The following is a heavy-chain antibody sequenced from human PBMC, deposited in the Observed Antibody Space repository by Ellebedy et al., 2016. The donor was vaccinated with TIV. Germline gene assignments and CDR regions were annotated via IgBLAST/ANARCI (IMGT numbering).Heavy chain of an antibody. J-gene: IGHJ4*02. CDR2: IKQDGGES. D-gene: IGHD6-19*01. Sequence: GESLKISCEASGFTFSNYWMSWVRQAPGKGPEWVANIKQDGGESYYVDSVKGRFTSSRDNAKNSLYLQMNSLTDEDTAVYYCARDQWLGRAYYFDSWGQGTLVTVSS. CDR3: ARDQWLGRAYYFDS. V-gene: IGHV3-7*01. CDR1: GFTFSNYW.